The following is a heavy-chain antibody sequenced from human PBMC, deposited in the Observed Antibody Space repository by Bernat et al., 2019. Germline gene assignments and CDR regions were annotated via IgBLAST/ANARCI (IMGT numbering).Heavy chain of an antibody. Sequence: QVQLVESGGGVVQPGRSLRLSCAASGFTFSSYGMHWVRQAPGKGLEWVAVISYDGSNKYYADSVKGRFTISRDNSKNTLYLQLNSLRAEDTAMYYCIRENDAFDIWGQGTMVTVSS. CDR3: IRENDAFDI. V-gene: IGHV3-30*03. CDR2: ISYDGSNK. J-gene: IGHJ3*02. CDR1: GFTFSSYG.